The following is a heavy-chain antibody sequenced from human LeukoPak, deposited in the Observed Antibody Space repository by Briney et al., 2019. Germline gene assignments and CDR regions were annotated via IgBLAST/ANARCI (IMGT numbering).Heavy chain of an antibody. CDR1: GFTFSSYV. Sequence: GGSLGLSCAASGFTFSSYVMTWVRQAPGKGLAWVSTIIGGGDYTYYVDSVKGRFTISRDNSKNTLYLQVNSLRAEDTAVYYCAKGIYTSTSYYDSWGQGTLVTVSS. CDR2: IIGGGDYT. V-gene: IGHV3-23*01. J-gene: IGHJ4*02. CDR3: AKGIYTSTSYYDS. D-gene: IGHD2-2*01.